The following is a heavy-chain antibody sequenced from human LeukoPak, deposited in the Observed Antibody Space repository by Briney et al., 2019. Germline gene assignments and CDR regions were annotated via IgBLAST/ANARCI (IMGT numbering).Heavy chain of an antibody. J-gene: IGHJ3*02. CDR1: GYTFNTYG. Sequence: GVSVKVSCKASGYTFNTYGISWVRQAPGQGLEWMGWISTYNGDINYVQNLQGRVTMTRDMSTSTVYMELSSLRSEDTAVYYCANIRAGFGDDAFDIWGQGTMVTVSS. CDR3: ANIRAGFGDDAFDI. CDR2: ISTYNGDI. D-gene: IGHD3-10*01. V-gene: IGHV1-18*01.